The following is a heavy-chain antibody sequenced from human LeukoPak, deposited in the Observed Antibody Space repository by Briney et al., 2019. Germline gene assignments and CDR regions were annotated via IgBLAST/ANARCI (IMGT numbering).Heavy chain of an antibody. D-gene: IGHD3-10*01. CDR3: VKDRTGTYTLDY. V-gene: IGHV3-30-3*01. CDR2: ISDDGSTQ. CDR1: GFTFSNYA. J-gene: IGHJ4*02. Sequence: PGRSLRLSCAATGFTFSNYAIHWGRQAPGKGLEWVAFISDDGSTQHYADSVKGRFTISRDNSKNTLNLQMNSLRAEDTAVYYCVKDRTGTYTLDYWGQGTLVTVSS.